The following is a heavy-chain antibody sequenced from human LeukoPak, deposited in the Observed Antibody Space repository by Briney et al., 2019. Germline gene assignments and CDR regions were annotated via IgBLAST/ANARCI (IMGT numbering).Heavy chain of an antibody. CDR3: TNWVTRGATALEY. Sequence: TGVSLRLSCAASGFTFRRIRMNWIPQAPGQGLEGVLSISSSSTYIYYVVSVKGRFIISRDNDNNSLFQQINRMTDDDTAVYYCTNWVTRGATALEYWGQGTLVAVSS. D-gene: IGHD2-15*01. CDR2: ISSSSTYI. J-gene: IGHJ4*02. CDR1: GFTFRRIR. V-gene: IGHV3-21*06.